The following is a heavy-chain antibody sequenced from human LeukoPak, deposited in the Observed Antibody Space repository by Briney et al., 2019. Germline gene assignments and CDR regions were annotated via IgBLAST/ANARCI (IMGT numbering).Heavy chain of an antibody. CDR1: GFTFSSYS. J-gene: IGHJ4*02. CDR2: ISSSSSTI. V-gene: IGHV3-48*01. Sequence: GGSLRLSCAASGFTFSSYSMNWVRQAPGKGLEWVSYISSSSSTIYYADSLKGRFTISRDNAKNSLFLQMNSLRAEDTAIYYCASLGRSSTSCYNYWGQGTLVTVSS. D-gene: IGHD2-2*02. CDR3: ASLGRSSTSCYNY.